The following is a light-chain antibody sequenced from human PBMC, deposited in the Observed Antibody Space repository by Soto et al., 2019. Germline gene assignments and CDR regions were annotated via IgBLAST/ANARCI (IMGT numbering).Light chain of an antibody. J-gene: IGKJ2*01. CDR3: HQYRSSPPYT. CDR2: GAS. V-gene: IGKV3-20*01. CDR1: QSVSSSY. Sequence: EIVLTQSPGTLSLSPGERATLSCRASQSVSSSYLAWYQQKPGQAPRLLIYGASSRATGIPARFSGSGSGTDFTLTISRLEPEDFAVYYCHQYRSSPPYTFGQGTKLEIK.